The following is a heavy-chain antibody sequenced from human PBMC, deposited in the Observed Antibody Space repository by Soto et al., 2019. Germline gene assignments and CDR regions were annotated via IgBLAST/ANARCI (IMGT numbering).Heavy chain of an antibody. D-gene: IGHD3-22*01. Sequence: ASVKVSCKASGYTFTSYGINWVRQAPGRGLEWMGWINPGNGNTKYSQQFQGRVIIDRDTSASTAYMELSSLRSEDTAVYYCARGGYFDSSNYLAYWGVGTLVTVS. CDR3: ARGGYFDSSNYLAY. J-gene: IGHJ4*02. CDR2: INPGNGNT. CDR1: GYTFTSYG. V-gene: IGHV1-3*01.